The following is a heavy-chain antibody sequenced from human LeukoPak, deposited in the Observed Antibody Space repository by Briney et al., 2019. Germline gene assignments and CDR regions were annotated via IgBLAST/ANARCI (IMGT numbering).Heavy chain of an antibody. J-gene: IGHJ4*02. Sequence: GGSLRLSCAASGFTFSSYGMHWVRQAPGKGLEWVAVIWYDGSNKYYADSVKGRFTISRDNSKNTLYLQMNSLRAEDTAVYYCARDHGSSGYYYSYRGQGTLVTVSS. V-gene: IGHV3-33*01. CDR2: IWYDGSNK. CDR1: GFTFSSYG. D-gene: IGHD3-22*01. CDR3: ARDHGSSGYYYSY.